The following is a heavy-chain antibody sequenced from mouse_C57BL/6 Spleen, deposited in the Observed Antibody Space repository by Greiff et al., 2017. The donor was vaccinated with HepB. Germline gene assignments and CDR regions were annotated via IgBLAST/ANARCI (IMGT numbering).Heavy chain of an antibody. V-gene: IGHV5-9*01. CDR3: ARLYYGSSEGYFDV. D-gene: IGHD1-1*01. J-gene: IGHJ1*03. Sequence: EVKLMESGGGLVKPGGSLKLSCAASGFTFSSYTMSWVRQTPEKRLEWVATISGGGGNTYYPDSVKGRFTISRDNAKNTLYLQMSSLRSEDTALYYCARLYYGSSEGYFDVWGTGTTVTVSS. CDR2: ISGGGGNT. CDR1: GFTFSSYT.